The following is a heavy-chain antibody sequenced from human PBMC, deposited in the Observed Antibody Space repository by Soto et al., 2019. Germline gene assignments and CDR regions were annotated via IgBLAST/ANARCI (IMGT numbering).Heavy chain of an antibody. CDR3: TTEYCSSTSCSIFDY. CDR1: GFTFSNAW. D-gene: IGHD2-2*01. J-gene: IGHJ4*02. CDR2: IKSKTDGGTT. Sequence: GGSLRLSCAASGFTFSNAWMNWVRQAPGKGLEWVGRIKSKTDGGTTDYAAPVKGRFTSSRDDSKNTLYLQMNSLKAEDTAVYYCTTEYCSSTSCSIFDYWGQGTLVTVSS. V-gene: IGHV3-15*07.